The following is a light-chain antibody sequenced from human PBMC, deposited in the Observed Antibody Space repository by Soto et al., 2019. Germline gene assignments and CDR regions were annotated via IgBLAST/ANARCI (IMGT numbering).Light chain of an antibody. Sequence: QPVRNQPASGLGAPGQSIPIPRTGTNNVVGGYDYVSWYQQLPGKAPKLLIYDVNNRPSGVSHRFSGSKSGNTASLTISGLQAEDEADYYCSAYTGSSTFVFGTGTKVTV. J-gene: IGLJ1*01. V-gene: IGLV2-14*01. CDR2: DVN. CDR1: NNVVGGYDY. CDR3: SAYTGSSTFV.